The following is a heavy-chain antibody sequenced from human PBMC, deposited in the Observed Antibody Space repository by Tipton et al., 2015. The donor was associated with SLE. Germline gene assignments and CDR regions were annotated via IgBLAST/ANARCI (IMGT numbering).Heavy chain of an antibody. D-gene: IGHD3-16*01. Sequence: TLSLTCTVSGYSISSSISNTYYWGWIRQPPGKGLEWIGIIHHSGRTYYNPSLESRVTISVDTSKNQFSLKLSSLTAADTAIYYCSRGDLYSDYIWGTLRGAFDIWGQGAMVTVSS. J-gene: IGHJ3*02. V-gene: IGHV4-39*07. CDR3: SRGDLYSDYIWGTLRGAFDI. CDR1: GYSISSSISNTYY. CDR2: IHHSGRT.